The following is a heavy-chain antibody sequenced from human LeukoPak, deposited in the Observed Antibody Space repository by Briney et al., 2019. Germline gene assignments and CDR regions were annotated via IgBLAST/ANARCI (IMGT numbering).Heavy chain of an antibody. CDR3: AKDSAVTEDYFDY. Sequence: PGRSLRLSCAASGFTFSSYGMHSVRQAPGKGLEWVAVISYDGSNKYYTDSVKGRFTISRDNSKNTLYLQMNSLRAEDTAVYYCAKDSAVTEDYFDYWGQGTLSPSPQ. J-gene: IGHJ4*02. CDR1: GFTFSSYG. CDR2: ISYDGSNK. V-gene: IGHV3-30*18. D-gene: IGHD4-17*01.